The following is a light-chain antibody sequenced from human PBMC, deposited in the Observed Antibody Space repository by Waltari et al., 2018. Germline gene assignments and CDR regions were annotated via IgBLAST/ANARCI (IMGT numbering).Light chain of an antibody. CDR2: DAS. V-gene: IGKV1-33*01. J-gene: IGKJ2*01. CDR3: QQYDDFPPYI. Sequence: DIQMTQSPSSLSASVGDRVTISCQASRDIKNFLNWYQQKPGKAPKLLIYDASNLEIGVPSRFSGRGSGTHFTFTISSLKPEDVATYYCQQYDDFPPYIFGQGTKVDIK. CDR1: RDIKNF.